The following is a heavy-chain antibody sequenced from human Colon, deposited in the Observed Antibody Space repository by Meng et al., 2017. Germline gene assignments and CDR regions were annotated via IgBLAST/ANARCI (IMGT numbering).Heavy chain of an antibody. Sequence: GESLKISCTASGFIFSNYWMHWVRQEPGKGLVWVSRINGDGSTTGYADSVKGRFTISRDNAKNTLSLQMNSLRAEDTAVYYCVRALNEDGGETFWGQGMLVTVSS. V-gene: IGHV3-74*01. CDR3: VRALNEDGGETF. CDR2: INGDGSTT. J-gene: IGHJ4*02. D-gene: IGHD2-21*01. CDR1: GFIFSNYW.